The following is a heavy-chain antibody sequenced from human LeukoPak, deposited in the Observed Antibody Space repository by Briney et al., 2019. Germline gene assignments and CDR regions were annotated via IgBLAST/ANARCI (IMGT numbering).Heavy chain of an antibody. Sequence: PGGSLTLSCLASGVTFSSYALHWIRQPPGKGLEYVSAISSNGSSTYYADSVKGRFSISRANSKTTLYLQMRSLRAEEAAVYYCLKGVRGEGTSPWGQGTLVTVSS. CDR1: GVTFSSYA. D-gene: IGHD3-10*01. J-gene: IGHJ4*02. V-gene: IGHV3-64D*09. CDR3: LKGVRGEGTSP. CDR2: ISSNGSST.